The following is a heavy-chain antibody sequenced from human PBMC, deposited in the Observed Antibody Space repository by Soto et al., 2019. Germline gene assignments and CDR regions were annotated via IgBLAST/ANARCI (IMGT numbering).Heavy chain of an antibody. CDR3: ARDPVITIFGVVSSMDV. Sequence: ASVKVSCTASGYTFTSYAMHWVRQAPGQRLEWMGWINAGNGNTKYSQKFQGRVTITRDTSASTAYMELSSLRSEDTAVYYCARDPVITIFGVVSSMDVWGQGTTVTVSS. CDR2: INAGNGNT. CDR1: GYTFTSYA. J-gene: IGHJ6*02. D-gene: IGHD3-3*01. V-gene: IGHV1-3*01.